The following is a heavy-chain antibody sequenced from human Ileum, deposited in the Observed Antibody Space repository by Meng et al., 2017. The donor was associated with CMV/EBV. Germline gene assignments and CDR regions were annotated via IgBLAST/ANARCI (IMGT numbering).Heavy chain of an antibody. CDR2: IDTYTGNP. D-gene: IGHD6-25*01. V-gene: IGHV7-4-1*02. CDR3: ARDGLNERYVDY. CDR1: GYTFTRNN. J-gene: IGHJ4*02. Sequence: QVQLVQSGTELKKPGASVKVSCKASGYTFTRNNLIWVRQAPGQGPEWMGWIDTYTGNPTYARDFTGRFGFSLDTSVSTAYLQISSLKAEDTAVYYCARDGLNERYVDYWGQGTLVAVSS.